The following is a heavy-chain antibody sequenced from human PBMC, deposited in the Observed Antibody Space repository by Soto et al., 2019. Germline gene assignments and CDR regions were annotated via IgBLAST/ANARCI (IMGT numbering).Heavy chain of an antibody. V-gene: IGHV3-21*01. CDR1: GFTFSSYS. D-gene: IGHD6-13*01. Sequence: EVQLVESGGGLVKPGGSLRLYCAASGFTFSSYSMNWVRQAPGKGLEWVASISSSSSYIYYADSVKGRFTISRDNAKNSLYLQMNSLRAEDTAVYYCARDLGHGVLADAGTLNYWGQGTLVTVSS. J-gene: IGHJ4*02. CDR2: ISSSSSYI. CDR3: ARDLGHGVLADAGTLNY.